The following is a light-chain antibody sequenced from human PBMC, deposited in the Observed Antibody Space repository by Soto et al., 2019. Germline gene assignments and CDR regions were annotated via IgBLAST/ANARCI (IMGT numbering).Light chain of an antibody. CDR1: SSDIGGYYY. Sequence: VLTQPASVSGSPGQSITISCTGTSSDIGGYYYVSWYQHHPGKAPKLIIYQVTNRPSGVSHRFSGSKSGNTASLTISGLQAEDEADYYCTSYSSSSTFYVFGTGTKVTVL. CDR2: QVT. J-gene: IGLJ1*01. CDR3: TSYSSSSTFYV. V-gene: IGLV2-14*01.